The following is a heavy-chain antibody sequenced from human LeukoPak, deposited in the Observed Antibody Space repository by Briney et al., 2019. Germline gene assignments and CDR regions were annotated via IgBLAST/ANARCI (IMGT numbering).Heavy chain of an antibody. J-gene: IGHJ6*02. CDR1: GYSFTSYW. D-gene: IGHD4-17*01. CDR3: ASSGLAVTTERYYYYYGMDV. V-gene: IGHV5-51*01. CDR2: IYPGDSGT. Sequence: GESLKISCKGSGYSFTSYWIGWVRQMPGKGLEWMGIIYPGDSGTRYSPSFQGQVTISADKSISTAYLQWSSLKASDTAMYYCASSGLAVTTERYYYYYGMDVWGQGTTVTVSS.